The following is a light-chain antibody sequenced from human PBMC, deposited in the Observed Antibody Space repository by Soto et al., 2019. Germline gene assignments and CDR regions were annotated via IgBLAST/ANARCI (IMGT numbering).Light chain of an antibody. CDR2: DVR. CDR3: SSYTSSRTYI. J-gene: IGLJ1*01. CDR1: SSDVGGYDY. Sequence: QSVLAQPASVSGSPGQSITISCTGTSSDVGGYDYVSWYQQHPGKAPKLIFYDVRNRPSGVSNRFSGSKSGNTASLTISGLQAEDEADYYCSSYTSSRTYIFGIGTKVPVL. V-gene: IGLV2-14*03.